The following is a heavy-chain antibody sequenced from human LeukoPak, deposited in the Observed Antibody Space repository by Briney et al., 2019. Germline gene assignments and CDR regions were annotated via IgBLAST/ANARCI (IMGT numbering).Heavy chain of an antibody. J-gene: IGHJ4*02. CDR3: ARDGDDYGFDY. CDR1: GGTFSSYA. CDR2: IIPIFGTA. Sequence: SVTVSCTASGGTFSSYAISWVRQAPGQGLEWMGGIIPIFGTANYAQKFQGRVTITADESTSTAYMELSSLRSEDTAVYYCARDGDDYGFDYWGQGTLVTVSS. D-gene: IGHD4-17*01. V-gene: IGHV1-69*13.